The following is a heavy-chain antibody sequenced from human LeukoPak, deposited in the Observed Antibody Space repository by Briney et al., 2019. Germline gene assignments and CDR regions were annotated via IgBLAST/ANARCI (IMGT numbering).Heavy chain of an antibody. CDR2: ISGSGGST. D-gene: IGHD3-22*01. J-gene: IGHJ4*02. V-gene: IGHV3-23*01. CDR1: GFTFSSYA. Sequence: GGSLRLSCAASGFTFSSYAMSWVRQAPGKGLEWVSAISGSGGSTYYADPVKGRFTISRDNSKNTLYLQMNSLRAEDTAVYYCAKVPYYYDSSGYYSHFDYWGQGTLVTVSS. CDR3: AKVPYYYDSSGYYSHFDY.